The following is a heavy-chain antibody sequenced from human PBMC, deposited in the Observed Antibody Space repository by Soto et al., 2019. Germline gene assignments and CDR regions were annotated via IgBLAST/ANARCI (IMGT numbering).Heavy chain of an antibody. Sequence: ASVKVSCKVSGYTLTELSMHWVRQAPGKGLEWMGGFDPEDGETIYAQKFQGRVTMTEDTSTDTAYMELSSLRSEDTAVYYCATAGIVVVPAAIHGPVAYYYYGMDVWGQGTTVTVSS. CDR3: ATAGIVVVPAAIHGPVAYYYYGMDV. CDR1: GYTLTELS. V-gene: IGHV1-24*01. CDR2: FDPEDGET. D-gene: IGHD2-2*02. J-gene: IGHJ6*02.